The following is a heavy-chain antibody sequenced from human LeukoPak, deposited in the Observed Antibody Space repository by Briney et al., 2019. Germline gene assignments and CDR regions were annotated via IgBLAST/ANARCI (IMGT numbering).Heavy chain of an antibody. D-gene: IGHD3-10*01. CDR2: IYYSGST. V-gene: IGHV4-39*01. Sequence: SETLSLTCTVSGGSISSSSYYWGWIRQPPGKGLEWIGSIYYSGSTYYNPSLKSRVTISVDTSKNQFSLKLSSVTAADTAVYYCAGSNYYGSGSLLFDYWGQGTLVTVSS. CDR1: GGSISSSSYY. CDR3: AGSNYYGSGSLLFDY. J-gene: IGHJ4*02.